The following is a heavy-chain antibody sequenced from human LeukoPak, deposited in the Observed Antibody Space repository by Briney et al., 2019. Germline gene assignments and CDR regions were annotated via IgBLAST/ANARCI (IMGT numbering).Heavy chain of an antibody. CDR1: GGSISSYY. CDR3: AGGWAYSSGWYEGSNDY. V-gene: IGHV4-59*01. D-gene: IGHD6-19*01. Sequence: SETLSLTCTVSGGSISSYYWSWIRPPPGKGLEWIGYIYYSGSTNYNPSLKSRVTISVDTSKNQFSLKLSSVTAADTAVYYCAGGWAYSSGWYEGSNDYWGQGTLVTVSS. J-gene: IGHJ4*02. CDR2: IYYSGST.